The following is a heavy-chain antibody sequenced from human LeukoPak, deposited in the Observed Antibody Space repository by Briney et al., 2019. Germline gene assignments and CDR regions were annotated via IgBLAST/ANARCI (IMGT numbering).Heavy chain of an antibody. CDR1: GFTFSSYE. D-gene: IGHD2-15*01. V-gene: IGHV3-48*03. Sequence: GGSLRLSCAASGFTFSSYEMNWVRQAPGKGLEWVSYISSSGSTIYYADSVKGRFTISRDNAKNSLYLQMNSLRAEDTAVYYCAGSRGYSGNYYYYMDVWGKGTTVTVSS. J-gene: IGHJ6*03. CDR3: AGSRGYSGNYYYYMDV. CDR2: ISSSGSTI.